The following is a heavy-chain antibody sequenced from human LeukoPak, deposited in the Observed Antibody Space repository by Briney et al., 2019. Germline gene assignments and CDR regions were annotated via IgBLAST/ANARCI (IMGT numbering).Heavy chain of an antibody. CDR3: ARDQASFCSGGGCPRGYYFDY. CDR1: GFTVSSHY. CDR2: TYSDGTT. Sequence: GGSLRLSCAASGFTVSSHYMSWVRQAPGKGLEWVSLTYSDGTTYYEDSVKGRFTVSRDNSKDTLYLQMNSPRAEDTAVYYCARDQASFCSGGGCPRGYYFDYWGQGTLVTVSS. V-gene: IGHV3-53*01. D-gene: IGHD2-15*01. J-gene: IGHJ4*02.